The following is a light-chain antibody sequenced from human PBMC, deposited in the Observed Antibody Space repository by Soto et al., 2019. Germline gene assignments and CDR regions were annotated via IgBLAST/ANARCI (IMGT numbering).Light chain of an antibody. J-gene: IGKJ1*01. CDR3: LQYNTFPPT. CDR1: QAIGSD. Sequence: DVQMTQSPSPLAASIGARVTISCRASQAIGSDLAWVQHRPGTAPQRLIFAVSSLQSGVPSRFSGSGSGTDFSLTISSLQPEDFATYFCLQYNTFPPTFGQGTRWIS. CDR2: AVS. V-gene: IGKV1-17*01.